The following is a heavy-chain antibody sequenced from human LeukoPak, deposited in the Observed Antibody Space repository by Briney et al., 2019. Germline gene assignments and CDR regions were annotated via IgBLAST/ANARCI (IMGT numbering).Heavy chain of an antibody. J-gene: IGHJ4*02. CDR1: GFTFSSYA. D-gene: IGHD6-6*01. V-gene: IGHV3-23*01. CDR3: AKLGGSSSRHLDY. Sequence: PGGSLRLSCAASGFTFSSYAMSWVRQAPGKGLEWVSAISGSGGSTYYADSVEGRFTISRDNSKNTLYLQMNSLRAEDTAVYYCAKLGGSSSRHLDYWGQGTLVTVSS. CDR2: ISGSGGST.